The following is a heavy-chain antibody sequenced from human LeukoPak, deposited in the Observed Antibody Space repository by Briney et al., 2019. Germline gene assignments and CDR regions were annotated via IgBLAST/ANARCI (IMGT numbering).Heavy chain of an antibody. D-gene: IGHD3-10*01. CDR3: AKDVVDGSGSYGYFDY. CDR2: ISGSGGRT. Sequence: GGSLRLSCAVSGFTFSNYAMSWVRQAPGKGLEWLSGISGSGGRTNYAESVKGRFTVSRDNSKNTLYLQMNSLRAEDTAVYYCAKDVVDGSGSYGYFDYWGQGTLVTVPS. V-gene: IGHV3-23*01. CDR1: GFTFSNYA. J-gene: IGHJ4*02.